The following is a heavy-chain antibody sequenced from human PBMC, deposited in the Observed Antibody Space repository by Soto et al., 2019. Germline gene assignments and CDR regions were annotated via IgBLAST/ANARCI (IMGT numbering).Heavy chain of an antibody. CDR3: TKRRSARPGFDAFDL. D-gene: IGHD3-10*01. J-gene: IGHJ3*01. V-gene: IGHV3-9*01. CDR1: GFTFSNYG. CDR2: ISGNSGSS. Sequence: GGSLRLSCAASGFTFSNYGMHWVRQAPGKGLEWVAGISGNSGSSGYADSVRGRFTVSRDNAKNSLFLQMSSLSPEDTALYYCTKRRSARPGFDAFDLWGQGTMVTVSS.